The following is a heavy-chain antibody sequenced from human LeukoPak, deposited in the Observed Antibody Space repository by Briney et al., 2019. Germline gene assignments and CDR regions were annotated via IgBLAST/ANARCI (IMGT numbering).Heavy chain of an antibody. J-gene: IGHJ4*02. V-gene: IGHV3-21*01. CDR2: ISSSSSYI. CDR1: GFTFSSYS. Sequence: GGSLRLSCAASGFTFSSYSMNWVRQAPGKGLEWVSSISSSSSYIYYADSVKGRFTISRDNAKNSLYLQMNGLRAEDTAVYYCARGVVPTPYYFDYWGQGTLVTVSS. CDR3: ARGVVPTPYYFDY. D-gene: IGHD2-2*01.